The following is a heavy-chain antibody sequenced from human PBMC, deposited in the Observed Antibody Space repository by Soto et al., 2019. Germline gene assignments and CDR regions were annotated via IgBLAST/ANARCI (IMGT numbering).Heavy chain of an antibody. CDR1: GFTFSSYG. D-gene: IGHD3-22*01. CDR3: ARGLPYDSSGYFFGY. CDR2: VSYHGTNK. Sequence: GGSLRLSCAASGFTFSSYGMHWVRQAPGKGLEWVALVSYHGTNKYYGDSVNGRFTISRDNSKNTLHLQMNSLRAEDTAVYYCARGLPYDSSGYFFGYWGKGTLVTVSS. V-gene: IGHV3-30*03. J-gene: IGHJ4*02.